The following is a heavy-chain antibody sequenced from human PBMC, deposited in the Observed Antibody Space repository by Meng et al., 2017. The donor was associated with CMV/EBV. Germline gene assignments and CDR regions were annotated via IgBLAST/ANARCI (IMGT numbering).Heavy chain of an antibody. CDR1: GYTFTGYY. V-gene: IGHV1-2*02. J-gene: IGHJ3*02. CDR3: ARSTGYSSGWSGGDAFDI. D-gene: IGHD6-19*01. CDR2: INPNIIGT. Sequence: ASVKVSCKASGYTFTGYYLHWVRQTPGQGLEWMGWINPNIIGTNYAQKFRGRVSMTRDTSISTAYMELSRLRSDDTAVYYCARSTGYSSGWSGGDAFDIWGQGTMVTVSS.